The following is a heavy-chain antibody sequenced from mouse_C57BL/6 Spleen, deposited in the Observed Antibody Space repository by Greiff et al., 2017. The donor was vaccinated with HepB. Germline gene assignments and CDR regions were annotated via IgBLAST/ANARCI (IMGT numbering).Heavy chain of an antibody. J-gene: IGHJ3*01. CDR1: GFTFSDYY. D-gene: IGHD2-4*01. CDR3: ARRGIYDYDGFAY. Sequence: EVKLVESGGGLVQPGGSLKLSCAASGFTFSDYYMYWVRQTPEKRLEWVAYISNGGGSTYYPDTVKGRFTISRDNAKNTLYLQMSRLKSEDTAMYYCARRGIYDYDGFAYWGQGTLVTVSA. V-gene: IGHV5-12*01. CDR2: ISNGGGST.